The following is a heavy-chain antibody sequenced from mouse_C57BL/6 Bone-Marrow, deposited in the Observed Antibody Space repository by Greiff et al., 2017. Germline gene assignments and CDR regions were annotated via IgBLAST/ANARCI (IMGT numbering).Heavy chain of an antibody. Sequence: QVQLQQSGPELVKPGASVKISCKASGYAFSSSWMNWVKQRPGKGLEWIGRIYPGDGDTNYNGKFKGKATLTSDKSSSTAYMQLSSLTSEDSAVYFCARSDYDRGYYFDYWGQGTTLTVSS. CDR3: ARSDYDRGYYFDY. CDR2: IYPGDGDT. J-gene: IGHJ2*01. D-gene: IGHD2-4*01. CDR1: GYAFSSSW. V-gene: IGHV1-82*01.